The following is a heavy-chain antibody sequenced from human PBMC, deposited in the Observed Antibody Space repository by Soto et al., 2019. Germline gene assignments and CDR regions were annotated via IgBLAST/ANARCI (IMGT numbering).Heavy chain of an antibody. Sequence: EVHLLESAGGLVQPGGSLRISCAASGFIFSDYAMSWVRQAPGKGLEWVSAISGNAHATYYAASVKGRFTISRDNSKNTLYLQKDSLRVEDTARYYCVKDAPQPFSDWGRGTLVTVSS. D-gene: IGHD3-3*02. CDR1: GFIFSDYA. CDR2: ISGNAHAT. V-gene: IGHV3-23*01. J-gene: IGHJ4*02. CDR3: VKDAPQPFSD.